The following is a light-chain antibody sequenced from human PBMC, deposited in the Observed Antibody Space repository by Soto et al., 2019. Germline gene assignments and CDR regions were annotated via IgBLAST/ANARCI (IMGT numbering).Light chain of an antibody. CDR2: DTS. CDR1: QSVSSY. V-gene: IGKV3-11*01. Sequence: EIVLTQSPATLSLSPGERATLSCRASQSVSSYLAWYQQQPGQAPRLLIYDTSNRATGIPARFSGSGSGTDFTLTISSLEPEDFAVYYCPQRTNLRWTFGQGTTVEVK. CDR3: PQRTNLRWT. J-gene: IGKJ1*01.